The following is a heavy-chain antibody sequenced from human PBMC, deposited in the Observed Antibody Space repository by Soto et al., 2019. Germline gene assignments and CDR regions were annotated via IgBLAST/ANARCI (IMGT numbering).Heavy chain of an antibody. Sequence: QVHLVQSGAEVKKPGASVKVSCKASGYTFTSCGISWVRQAPGQGLEWMGLINTYNGYTNYPQNFQGRVTMTTDTSTGTVYMELRSMTSDDTAVYYCARDLTKGLDDWGKGTTVTVSA. V-gene: IGHV1-18*01. D-gene: IGHD4-4*01. CDR3: ARDLTKGLDD. J-gene: IGHJ6*04. CDR1: GYTFTSCG. CDR2: INTYNGYT.